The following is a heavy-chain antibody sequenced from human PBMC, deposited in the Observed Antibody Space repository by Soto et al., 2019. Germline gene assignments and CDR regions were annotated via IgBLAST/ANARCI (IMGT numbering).Heavy chain of an antibody. V-gene: IGHV3-11*01. CDR2: ISGSGTTI. D-gene: IGHD2-15*01. J-gene: IGHJ3*02. CDR3: ARDGSYKTPYDGFDT. CDR1: GINFSDHF. Sequence: QAQVVESGGGLVKPGGSLRLSCATSGINFSDHFMAWIRLSPGKGLEWIAYISGSGTTIYYADSVRGRFTISRDNANASLYLQMNSLRAEDTAGYYCARDGSYKTPYDGFDTWCHGTMVTVSS.